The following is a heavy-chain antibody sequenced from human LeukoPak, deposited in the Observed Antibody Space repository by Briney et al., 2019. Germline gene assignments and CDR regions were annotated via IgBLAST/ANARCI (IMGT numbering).Heavy chain of an antibody. CDR1: GYTFTGYY. Sequence: ASVKVSCKASGYTFTGYYMHWVRPAPGQGLEWMGWINPNSGGTNYPQKFQGRVTMTRDTSISTAYMELSRLRSDDTAVYYCAIDGSGSYTAGWGQGTLVTVSS. CDR2: INPNSGGT. J-gene: IGHJ4*02. D-gene: IGHD3-10*01. CDR3: AIDGSGSYTAG. V-gene: IGHV1-2*02.